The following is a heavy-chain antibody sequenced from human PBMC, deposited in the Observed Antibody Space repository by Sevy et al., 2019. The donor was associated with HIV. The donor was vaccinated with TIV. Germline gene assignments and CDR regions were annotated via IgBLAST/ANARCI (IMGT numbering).Heavy chain of an antibody. V-gene: IGHV3-7*01. J-gene: IGHJ4*02. CDR1: GFTFHTYW. CDR3: ATRYFDL. D-gene: IGHD3-16*02. Sequence: GGSLRLSCAASGFTFHTYWMQWVRQAPGKGLEWVANIRQDGNEIYYADSVKGRFTISRDNAMQSLYLEMNNLRVEDSGIYYCATRYFDLWGQGTLVTVSS. CDR2: IRQDGNEI.